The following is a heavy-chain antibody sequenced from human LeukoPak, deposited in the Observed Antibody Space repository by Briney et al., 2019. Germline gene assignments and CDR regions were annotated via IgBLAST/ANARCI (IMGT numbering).Heavy chain of an antibody. Sequence: PGGSLRLSCAASGFTFDDYGMSWVRQAPGRGLEWVSGINWNGGSTGYADSVKGRFTISRDNAKNSLYLQMNSLRAEDTALYHCARDRGWDILTGPDAFDIWGQGTMVTVSS. CDR1: GFTFDDYG. D-gene: IGHD3-9*01. CDR2: INWNGGST. J-gene: IGHJ3*02. CDR3: ARDRGWDILTGPDAFDI. V-gene: IGHV3-20*01.